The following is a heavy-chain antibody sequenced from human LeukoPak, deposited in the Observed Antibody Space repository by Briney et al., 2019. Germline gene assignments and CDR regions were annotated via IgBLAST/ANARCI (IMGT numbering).Heavy chain of an antibody. CDR1: GFTFSSYA. D-gene: IGHD2-15*01. J-gene: IGHJ4*02. Sequence: GGSLRLSCAASGFTFSSYAMSSVRQAPGKGLEWVSGISGSGDSTFSADCVKGRFTISRDNSKNTLFLQMNSLRAEDTAVYYCAKDHLGYCSGGSCYDFDYWGQRTLVTVSS. CDR3: AKDHLGYCSGGSCYDFDY. CDR2: ISGSGDST. V-gene: IGHV3-23*01.